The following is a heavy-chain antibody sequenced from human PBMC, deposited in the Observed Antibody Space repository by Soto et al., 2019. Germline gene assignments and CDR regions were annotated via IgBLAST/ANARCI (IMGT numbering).Heavy chain of an antibody. CDR2: INAGNGNT. D-gene: IGHD3-22*01. CDR3: ARDSFGTMIVVARDAFHI. CDR1: GYTFTSYA. V-gene: IGHV1-3*01. Sequence: ASVKVSCKASGYTFTSYAMHWVRQAPGQRLEWMGWINAGNGNTKYSQKFQGRVTITRDTSASTAYMELSSLRSEDTAVYYCARDSFGTMIVVARDAFHIWGQGTMVTVSS. J-gene: IGHJ3*02.